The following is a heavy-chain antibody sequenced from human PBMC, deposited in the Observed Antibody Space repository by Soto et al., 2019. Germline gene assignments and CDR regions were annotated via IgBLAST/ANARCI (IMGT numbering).Heavy chain of an antibody. V-gene: IGHV3-30-3*01. D-gene: IGHD6-19*01. CDR3: ARGIAVAGTWRDYYYYGMDV. Sequence: QVQLVESGGGVVQPGRSLRLSCAASGFTFSSYAMHWVRQAPGKGLEWVAVISYDGSNKYYADSVKGRFTISRDNSKNKMYLQINSMRAADTAVEYCARGIAVAGTWRDYYYYGMDVWGQGTTVTVSS. CDR2: ISYDGSNK. CDR1: GFTFSSYA. J-gene: IGHJ6*02.